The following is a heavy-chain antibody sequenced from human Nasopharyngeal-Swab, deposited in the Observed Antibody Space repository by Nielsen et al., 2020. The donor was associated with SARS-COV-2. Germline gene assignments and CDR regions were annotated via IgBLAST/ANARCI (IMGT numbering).Heavy chain of an antibody. V-gene: IGHV3-9*01. CDR2: ISWNGGNI. Sequence: SLKISCAASGFTFDEYAMHWVRQAPGQGLEWVSAISWNGGNIGYGDSVKGRFPISRDNTKNSLYLQMNSLRPEDTALYYCAKGFNWGADDAFEMWGQGVMVTVSS. J-gene: IGHJ3*02. CDR1: GFTFDEYA. CDR3: AKGFNWGADDAFEM. D-gene: IGHD7-27*01.